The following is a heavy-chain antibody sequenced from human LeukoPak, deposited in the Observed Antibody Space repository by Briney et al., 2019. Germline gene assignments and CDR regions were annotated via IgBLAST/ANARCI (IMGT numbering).Heavy chain of an antibody. CDR1: GFTFRSYV. D-gene: IGHD7-27*01. J-gene: IGHJ4*02. CDR3: ARDRDWGCSYCSY. Sequence: GGSLRLSCSVSGFTFRSYVMYWVRQAPGKGLEYVSVISSNGGSTNYADSVKGRFTISRDNSKNTLYLQMNSLRAEDTAVYYCARDRDWGCSYCSYWGQGTLVTVSS. CDR2: ISSNGGST. V-gene: IGHV3-64*04.